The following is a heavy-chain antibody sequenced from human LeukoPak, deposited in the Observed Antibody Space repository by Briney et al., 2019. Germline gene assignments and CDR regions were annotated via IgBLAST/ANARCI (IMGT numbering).Heavy chain of an antibody. Sequence: GASVKVSCKASGYTFIGYYMHWVRQAPGQGLEWMGRINPSSGGTNYAQKFQGRVTMTRDTSISTAYMELSRLRSDDTAVYYCARTDQNYFDFWGQGTLVTVSS. CDR2: INPSSGGT. CDR3: ARTDQNYFDF. CDR1: GYTFIGYY. J-gene: IGHJ4*02. V-gene: IGHV1-2*06.